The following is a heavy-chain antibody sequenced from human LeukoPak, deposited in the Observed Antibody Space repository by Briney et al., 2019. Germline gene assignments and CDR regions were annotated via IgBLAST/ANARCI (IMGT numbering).Heavy chain of an antibody. Sequence: GGSLRLSCAVSGITLSNYGMSWVRQAPGKGLEWVAGISDSGGRTNYADSVKGRFTISGDNPKNTLYLQMNSLRAEDTAVYFCAKRGVVIRVILVGFHKEAYYFDSWGQGALVTVSS. D-gene: IGHD3-22*01. CDR2: ISDSGGRT. CDR3: AKRGVVIRVILVGFHKEAYYFDS. CDR1: GITLSNYG. V-gene: IGHV3-23*01. J-gene: IGHJ4*02.